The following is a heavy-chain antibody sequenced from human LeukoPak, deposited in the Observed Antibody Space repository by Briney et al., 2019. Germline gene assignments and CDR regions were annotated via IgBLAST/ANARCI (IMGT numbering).Heavy chain of an antibody. Sequence: ASVKVSCKASGYTFTGYYMHWVRQAPGQGLEWMGWINPNSGGTNYAQKFQGRVTMTRDTSISTAYMELCRLRSDDTAVYYCTREIRDLRLGELSGGRRATDYWGQGTLVTVSS. V-gene: IGHV1-2*02. CDR3: TREIRDLRLGELSGGRRATDY. CDR2: INPNSGGT. J-gene: IGHJ4*02. CDR1: GYTFTGYY. D-gene: IGHD3-16*02.